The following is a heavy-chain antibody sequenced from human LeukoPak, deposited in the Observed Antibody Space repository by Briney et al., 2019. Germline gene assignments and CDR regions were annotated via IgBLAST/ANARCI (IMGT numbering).Heavy chain of an antibody. J-gene: IGHJ4*02. V-gene: IGHV3-74*01. D-gene: IGHD1-26*01. Sequence: PGGSLRLSCAASGFTFSSNWMHWVRHAPGKGLVWVSRINEDGSTTNYADSVKGRSTIFRDNAKNTLYLRMNSLRAEDTAVYYCVRDLGGRSGHWGQGTLVTVSS. CDR1: GFTFSSNW. CDR2: INEDGSTT. CDR3: VRDLGGRSGH.